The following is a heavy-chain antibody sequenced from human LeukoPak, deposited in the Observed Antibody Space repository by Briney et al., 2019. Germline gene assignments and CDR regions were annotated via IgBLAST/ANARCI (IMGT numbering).Heavy chain of an antibody. J-gene: IGHJ4*02. CDR3: ARTFDWLSPFDY. CDR2: IYYSGST. V-gene: IGHV4-59*01. CDR1: GGSISSYY. Sequence: KPSETLSLTCTVSGGSISSYYWSWIRQPPGKGLECIGYIYYSGSTNYNPSLKSRVTISVDTSKNQFSLKLSSVTAADTAVYYCARTFDWLSPFDYWGQGTLVTVSS. D-gene: IGHD3-9*01.